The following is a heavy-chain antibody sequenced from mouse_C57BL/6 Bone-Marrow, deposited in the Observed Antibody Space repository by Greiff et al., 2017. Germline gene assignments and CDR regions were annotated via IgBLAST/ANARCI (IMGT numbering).Heavy chain of an antibody. CDR1: GYTFTSYW. J-gene: IGHJ4*01. Sequence: QVQLQQPGAELVKPGASVKLSCKASGYTFTSYWMQWVKQRPGQGLEWIGEIDPSDSYTNYNQKFKGKATLTVDTSSSTAYMQLSSLTSEDSAVYYCARERLTTVVAHRYAMDYWGQGTSVTVSS. D-gene: IGHD1-1*01. V-gene: IGHV1-50*01. CDR2: IDPSDSYT. CDR3: ARERLTTVVAHRYAMDY.